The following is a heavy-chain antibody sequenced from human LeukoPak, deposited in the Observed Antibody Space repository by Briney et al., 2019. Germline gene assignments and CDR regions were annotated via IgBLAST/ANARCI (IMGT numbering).Heavy chain of an antibody. CDR2: INHSGRT. V-gene: IGHV4-34*01. J-gene: IGHJ6*02. D-gene: IGHD2-2*01. Sequence: PSETLSLTCAVYGGSFSDYFWGWIRQPPGKGLEWIGEINHSGRTYYNPSLKSRVTISVDTSKNQFSLNLSSVTAADTAVYYCARDVVVVPATIHYGMDVWGQGTTVTVSS. CDR3: ARDVVVVPATIHYGMDV. CDR1: GGSFSDYF.